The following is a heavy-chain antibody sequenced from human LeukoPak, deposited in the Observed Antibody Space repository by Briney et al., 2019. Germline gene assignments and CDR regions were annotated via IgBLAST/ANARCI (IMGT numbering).Heavy chain of an antibody. CDR3: AREYSSSNFDY. CDR2: INPNSGGT. D-gene: IGHD6-6*01. J-gene: IGHJ4*02. V-gene: IGHV1-2*02. Sequence: ASVKVSCKASGYTFSGYYMHWVRQASGQGLEWMAWINPNSGGTHYAQNFQGRVTVTRDTSISTLYMELSSLRSDDTGVYYCAREYSSSNFDYWGQGTLVTVSS. CDR1: GYTFSGYY.